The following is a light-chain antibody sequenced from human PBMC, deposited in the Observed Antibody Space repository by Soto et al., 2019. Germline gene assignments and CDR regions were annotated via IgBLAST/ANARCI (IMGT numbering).Light chain of an antibody. V-gene: IGKV3-20*01. Sequence: ELVLTKSPGTLSLSPWERATLSCRASQSVSSSYLAWYQQKPGQAPRLLIYGASSRATGIPDRFSGSGSGTDFTLTISRLEPEDFAVYYCQQYGSSPWTFGQGTKVDIK. CDR2: GAS. CDR1: QSVSSSY. J-gene: IGKJ1*01. CDR3: QQYGSSPWT.